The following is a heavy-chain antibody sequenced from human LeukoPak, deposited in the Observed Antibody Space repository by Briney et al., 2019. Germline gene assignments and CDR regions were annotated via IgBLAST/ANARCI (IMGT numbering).Heavy chain of an antibody. CDR1: GFTFSSYS. CDR3: AKDSSSTHFDWSHYGMDV. V-gene: IGHV3-21*04. D-gene: IGHD3-9*01. Sequence: GGSLRLSCAASGFTFSSYSMNWVRQAPGKGLEWVSSISSSSSYIYYADSVKGRFTISRDNAKNSLYLQMNSLRAEDTAVYYCAKDSSSTHFDWSHYGMDVWGQGTTVTVSS. CDR2: ISSSSSYI. J-gene: IGHJ6*02.